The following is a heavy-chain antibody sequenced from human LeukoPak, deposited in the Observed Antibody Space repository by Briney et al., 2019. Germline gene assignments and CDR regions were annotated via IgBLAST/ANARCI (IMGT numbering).Heavy chain of an antibody. Sequence: PSETLSLTCTVSGGSISSYYRSWVRQPAGKGLEWIGRIYTSGSTDYDPSLKSRVTMSIDASKNQFSLKLNCVTAADTAVYYCARVRDYKAAFDIWGQRTMVTASS. D-gene: IGHD3-10*01. CDR1: GGSISSYY. CDR2: IYTSGST. CDR3: ARVRDYKAAFDI. J-gene: IGHJ3*02. V-gene: IGHV4-4*07.